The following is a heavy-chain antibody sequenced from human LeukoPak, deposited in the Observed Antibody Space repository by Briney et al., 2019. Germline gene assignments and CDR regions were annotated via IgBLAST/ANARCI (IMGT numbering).Heavy chain of an antibody. J-gene: IGHJ5*02. CDR2: IIPIFGTA. CDR3: ARDNYDFWSGRKLNWFDP. Sequence: SVKVSCKASGGTFGSYAISWVRQAPGQGLEWMGGIIPIFGTANYAQKFQGRVTITADESTSTAYMELSSLRSEDTAVYYCARDNYDFWSGRKLNWFDPWGQGTLVTVSS. CDR1: GGTFGSYA. D-gene: IGHD3-3*01. V-gene: IGHV1-69*01.